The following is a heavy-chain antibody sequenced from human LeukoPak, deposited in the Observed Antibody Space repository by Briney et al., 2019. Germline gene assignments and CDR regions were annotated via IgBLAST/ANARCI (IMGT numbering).Heavy chain of an antibody. V-gene: IGHV4-4*09. Sequence: SETLSLTCTVSGGSISSYYWSWIRQPPGKGLEWIGYIYTSGSTNYNPSLKGRVTISVDTSKNQFSLKLSSVTAADTAVYYCARVLSLFYYYYYMDVWGKGTTVTVSS. CDR1: GGSISSYY. D-gene: IGHD2-15*01. CDR2: IYTSGST. J-gene: IGHJ6*03. CDR3: ARVLSLFYYYYYMDV.